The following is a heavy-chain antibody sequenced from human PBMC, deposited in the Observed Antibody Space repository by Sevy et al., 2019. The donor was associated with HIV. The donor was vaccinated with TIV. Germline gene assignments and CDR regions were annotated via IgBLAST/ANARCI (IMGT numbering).Heavy chain of an antibody. CDR1: GYTFSTYG. CDR3: ARDSYYYDMHSSYRPPDY. V-gene: IGHV1-18*01. Sequence: ASVKVSCKASGYTFSTYGISWIRQAPGQGLEWMGWISANKGNTNYAQKIQGRVTMTTDTSTSTAYMELRGLTSDDTAFYFCARDSYYYDMHSSYRPPDYWGQGTLVTVSS. J-gene: IGHJ4*02. CDR2: ISANKGNT. D-gene: IGHD3-22*01.